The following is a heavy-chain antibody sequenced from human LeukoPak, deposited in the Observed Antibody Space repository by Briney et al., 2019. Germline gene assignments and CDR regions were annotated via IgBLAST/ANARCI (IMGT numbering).Heavy chain of an antibody. CDR1: GGSISSYY. CDR2: IYHSGST. Sequence: SETLSLTCTVSGGSISSYYWSWIRQPPGKGLEWIGSIYHSGSTYYNPSLKSRVTISVDTSKNQFSLKLSSVTAADTAVYYCASVVVVAAYFDYWGQGTLVTVSS. D-gene: IGHD2-15*01. J-gene: IGHJ4*02. CDR3: ASVVVVAAYFDY. V-gene: IGHV4-59*08.